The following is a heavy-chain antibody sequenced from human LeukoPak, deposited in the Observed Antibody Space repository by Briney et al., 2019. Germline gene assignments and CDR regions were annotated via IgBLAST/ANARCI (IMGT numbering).Heavy chain of an antibody. D-gene: IGHD3-22*01. J-gene: IGHJ3*02. CDR3: ARGPYSYDSSGAFDI. Sequence: PSETLSLTCTVSGGSISGDYWSWIRQPPGKGLEWIGYIYYSGSTRYNPSLKSRVTISVDTSKNQFSLKLSSVTAADTAVYFCARGPYSYDSSGAFDIWGQGTMVTVSS. V-gene: IGHV4-59*08. CDR2: IYYSGST. CDR1: GGSISGDY.